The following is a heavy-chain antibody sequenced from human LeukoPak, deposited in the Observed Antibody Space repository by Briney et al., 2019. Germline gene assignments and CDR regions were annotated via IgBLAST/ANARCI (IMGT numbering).Heavy chain of an antibody. CDR3: ARDDDWNYEDY. D-gene: IGHD1-7*01. Sequence: GGSLRLSCAASGFTFSKYWMSWVRQAPGKGLEWVANMKEDGSEKYYVDSVKGRFTISRDNAKNSLYMQMNSLRAEDTAVYYCARDDDWNYEDYWGQGTLVTVSS. J-gene: IGHJ4*02. V-gene: IGHV3-7*01. CDR2: MKEDGSEK. CDR1: GFTFSKYW.